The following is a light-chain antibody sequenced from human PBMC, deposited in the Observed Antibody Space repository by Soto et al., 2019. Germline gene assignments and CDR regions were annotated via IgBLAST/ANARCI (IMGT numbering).Light chain of an antibody. Sequence: DIQMTQSPSTLSASVGDRVTVTCRASQSISSWLAWYQQRPGKAPNLLIYEASTLAPGVPLRFSGRGSGTEFTLTINSLQPDDFATSYGQYYRPYSRTYSQGTKVEIK. CDR2: EAS. V-gene: IGKV1-5*03. J-gene: IGKJ1*01. CDR3: QYYRPYSRT. CDR1: QSISSW.